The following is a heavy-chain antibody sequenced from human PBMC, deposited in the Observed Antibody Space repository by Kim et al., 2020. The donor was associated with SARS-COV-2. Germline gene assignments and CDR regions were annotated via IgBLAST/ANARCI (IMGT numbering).Heavy chain of an antibody. CDR2: ISYDGSNK. CDR1: GFTFSSYA. CDR3: ARDYDSSGYYFPEDPC. Sequence: GGSLRLSCAASGFTFSSYAMHWVRQAPGKGLEWVAVISYDGSNKYYADSVKGRFTISRDNSKNTLYLQMNSLRAEDTAVYYCARDYDSSGYYFPEDPCWGQGTLVTVSS. V-gene: IGHV3-30*04. J-gene: IGHJ4*02. D-gene: IGHD3-22*01.